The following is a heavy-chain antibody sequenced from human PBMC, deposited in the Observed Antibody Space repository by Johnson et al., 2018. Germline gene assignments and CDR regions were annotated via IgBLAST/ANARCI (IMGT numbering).Heavy chain of an antibody. D-gene: IGHD2-15*01. CDR1: GFTFSSYA. Sequence: ASGFTFSSYAMNWVRQAPVKGLQWVSAISGSGGTTYYADSVKGRFTISRDNSRNTLYLRINSLRADDTAVYYCAAAYQNYYYYYYMDVWGKGTTVTVSS. J-gene: IGHJ6*03. CDR3: AAAYQNYYYYYYMDV. CDR2: ISGSGGTT. V-gene: IGHV3-23*01.